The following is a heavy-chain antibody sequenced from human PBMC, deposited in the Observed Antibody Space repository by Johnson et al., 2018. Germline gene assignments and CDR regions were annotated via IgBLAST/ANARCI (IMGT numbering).Heavy chain of an antibody. CDR3: ARGSDDSSGTDAFDI. CDR1: GGTFRDYA. J-gene: IGHJ3*02. D-gene: IGHD3-22*01. Sequence: QVQLVQSGAEVKKPGSSVKVSCKAFGGTFRDYAINWVRQAPGQGLEWIGGIVPNIGTTNYAQKFQVRVPLTADESTSTAYMELSSLRSEDTAVYYGARGSDDSSGTDAFDIWGQGTMVTVSS. V-gene: IGHV1-69*01. CDR2: IVPNIGTT.